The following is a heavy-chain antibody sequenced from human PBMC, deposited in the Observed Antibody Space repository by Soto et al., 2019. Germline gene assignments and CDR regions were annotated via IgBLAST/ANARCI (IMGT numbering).Heavy chain of an antibody. D-gene: IGHD2-15*01. J-gene: IGHJ5*02. CDR2: IFYSGST. Sequence: SETLSLTCTVSGGSVSSGSYYWSWIRQPPGKGLEWIGYIFYSGSTNYNPSLKSRVTISVDTSKNQFSLKLSSVTAADTAVYYCARVGFGGWFDPWGKGTLVTVPS. V-gene: IGHV4-61*01. CDR3: ARVGFGGWFDP. CDR1: GGSVSSGSYY.